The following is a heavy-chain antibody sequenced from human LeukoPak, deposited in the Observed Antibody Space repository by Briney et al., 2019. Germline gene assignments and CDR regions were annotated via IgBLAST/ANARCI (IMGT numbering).Heavy chain of an antibody. CDR2: IHCSGST. J-gene: IGHJ4*02. CDR1: GGSFSGYS. V-gene: IGHV4-34*01. CDR3: ARGIPHYCSSTTCPNDY. Sequence: PSETLSLTCALYGGSFSGYSWSWIRQPPGKGLEWIGAIHCSGSTNYHPSLKSRVTISVDTSKNQYTLKLISVTGADTAVYYCARGIPHYCSSTTCPNDYWGQGTLVTVSS. D-gene: IGHD2-2*01.